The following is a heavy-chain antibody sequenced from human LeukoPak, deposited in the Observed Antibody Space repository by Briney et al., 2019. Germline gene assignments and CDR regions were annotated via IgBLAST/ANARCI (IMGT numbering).Heavy chain of an antibody. CDR2: ISSSGSTI. CDR1: GFTFSSYE. V-gene: IGHV3-48*03. CDR3: AKDLRGQQPPDPSDY. D-gene: IGHD6-13*01. J-gene: IGHJ4*02. Sequence: GGSLRLSCAASGFTFSSYEMNWVRPAPGKGLEWVSYISSSGSTIYYADSVKGRFTISRDNSKNTLYLQMNSLRAEDTAVYYCAKDLRGQQPPDPSDYWGQGTLVTVSS.